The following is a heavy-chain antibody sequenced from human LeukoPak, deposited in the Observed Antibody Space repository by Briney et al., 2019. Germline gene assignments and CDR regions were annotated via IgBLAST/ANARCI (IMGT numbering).Heavy chain of an antibody. Sequence: PGGSLRLSCAASGFTVSSNYMSWVRQAPGKGLEWVSAISGSGASTYYADSVKGRFTISRDNSKNTLYVQMNSLRAEDTAVYYCAKSQFGGVFDGFDIWGQGTMVTVSS. CDR1: GFTVSSNY. D-gene: IGHD3-16*01. CDR2: ISGSGAST. CDR3: AKSQFGGVFDGFDI. J-gene: IGHJ3*02. V-gene: IGHV3-23*01.